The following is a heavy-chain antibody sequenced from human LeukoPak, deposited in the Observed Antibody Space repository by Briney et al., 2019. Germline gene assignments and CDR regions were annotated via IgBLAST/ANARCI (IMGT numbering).Heavy chain of an antibody. Sequence: GGSLRLSCAASGLTFSDHYMDWVRQAPGKGLEWVGRTRNKANSYTTEYAASVKGRFTISRDDSKNSLYLQMNSLKTEDTAVYYCASGQSYPLLHDYYGMDVWGQGTTVTVSS. V-gene: IGHV3-72*01. CDR1: GLTFSDHY. D-gene: IGHD4-11*01. CDR3: ASGQSYPLLHDYYGMDV. CDR2: TRNKANSYTT. J-gene: IGHJ6*02.